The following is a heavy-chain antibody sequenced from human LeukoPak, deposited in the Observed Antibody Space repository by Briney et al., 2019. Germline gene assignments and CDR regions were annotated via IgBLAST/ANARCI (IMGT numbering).Heavy chain of an antibody. Sequence: GGSLRLSCAASGFTFDDYGMSWVRQAPGKGLEWVSGINWNGGSTGYADSVKGRFTISRDNAKNSLYLQMNSLRDEDTAVYYCARDNTWGYDSSGYYWNYYYYYGMDVWGQGTTVTVSS. CDR1: GFTFDDYG. J-gene: IGHJ6*01. D-gene: IGHD3-22*01. CDR3: ARDNTWGYDSSGYYWNYYYYYGMDV. V-gene: IGHV3-20*04. CDR2: INWNGGST.